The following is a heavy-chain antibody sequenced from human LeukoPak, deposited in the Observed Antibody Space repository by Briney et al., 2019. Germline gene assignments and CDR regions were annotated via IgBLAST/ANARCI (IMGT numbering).Heavy chain of an antibody. CDR1: GFTFRSYS. CDR3: ARGSGSSDY. D-gene: IGHD3-10*01. CDR2: ISTGSNTM. J-gene: IGHJ4*02. Sequence: GGSLRLSCAVSGFTFRSYSMNWVRQAPGKGLEWVSYISTGSNTMYYADPVKGRFTISRDDAKNSLYLQMSSLRGEDTAVYYCARGSGSSDYWGQGTLVTVSS. V-gene: IGHV3-48*01.